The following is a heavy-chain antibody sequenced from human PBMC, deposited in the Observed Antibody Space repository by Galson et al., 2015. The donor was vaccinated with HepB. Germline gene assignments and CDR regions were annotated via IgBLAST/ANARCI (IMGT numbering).Heavy chain of an antibody. V-gene: IGHV4-39*01. J-gene: IGHJ6*02. Sequence: ETLSLTCTVSGGSISSSSHYWGWIRQSPGKGLESIGTVYYSGTTYFHPSLKSRATISKDTSKNQFSLKLSSVTAADTAVYYCARLSGTYQYNGMDVWGQGTTVTVTS. D-gene: IGHD1-26*01. CDR2: VYYSGTT. CDR1: GGSISSSSHY. CDR3: ARLSGTYQYNGMDV.